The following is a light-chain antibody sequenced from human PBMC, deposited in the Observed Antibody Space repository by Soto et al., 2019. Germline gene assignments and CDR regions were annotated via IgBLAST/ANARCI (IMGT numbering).Light chain of an antibody. CDR2: DAS. CDR3: QQYNNLWT. V-gene: IGKV1-5*01. J-gene: IGKJ1*01. Sequence: DIQMTQSPSALSASVGDRVTITCRASQSISSWLAWYQQKPGKAPRLLIYDASYLERGVPSRFSGSGSGTEFTLTISDLQPDDLATNYCQQYNNLWTLGPGTKVDIK. CDR1: QSISSW.